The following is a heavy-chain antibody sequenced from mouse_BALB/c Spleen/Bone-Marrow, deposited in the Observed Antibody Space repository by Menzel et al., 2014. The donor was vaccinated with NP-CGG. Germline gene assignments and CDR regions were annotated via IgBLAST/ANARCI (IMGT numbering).Heavy chain of an antibody. D-gene: IGHD1-1*01. CDR2: INPSTGYT. J-gene: IGHJ4*01. CDR1: GYTFTSYW. Sequence: QVQLQQSGAELAKPGASVKMSCKASGYTFTSYWMHWVKQRPGQGLEWIGYINPSTGYTEYNQKFKDKATLTADKSSSTAYMQLSSLTSEDSAVYYCASYYGSAMDYWGQGTSVAVSS. V-gene: IGHV1-7*01. CDR3: ASYYGSAMDY.